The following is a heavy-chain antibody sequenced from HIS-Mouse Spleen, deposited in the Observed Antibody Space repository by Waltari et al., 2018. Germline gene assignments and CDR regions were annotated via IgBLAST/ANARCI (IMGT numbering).Heavy chain of an antibody. Sequence: QLQLQESGPGLGKPSETLSLTCTVSGGSISRSSYYWGWIRQPPGKGLEWIGSIYYSGSTYYNPSLKSRVTISVDTSKNQFSLKLSSVTAADTAVYYCARDRELYFDYWGQGTLVTVSS. CDR3: ARDRELYFDY. J-gene: IGHJ4*02. V-gene: IGHV4-39*07. CDR1: GGSISRSSYY. D-gene: IGHD1-26*01. CDR2: IYYSGST.